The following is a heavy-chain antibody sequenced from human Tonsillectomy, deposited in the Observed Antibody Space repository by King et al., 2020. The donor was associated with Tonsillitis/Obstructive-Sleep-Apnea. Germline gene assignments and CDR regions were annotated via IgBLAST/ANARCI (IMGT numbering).Heavy chain of an antibody. CDR1: GETFSTNS. D-gene: IGHD3/OR15-3a*01. J-gene: IGHJ4*02. CDR2: LSPLSQTT. Sequence: VQLVESGAEVQKPGSSVKVSCTASGETFSTNSITWVRQAPGQGLEWMGGLSPLSQTTNYAQKFQGRVSITADESTRTSHMELSSLKSDDAGLYFCARRRGLGLFDYWGQGTVVTVSS. CDR3: ARRRGLGLFDY. V-gene: IGHV1-69*01.